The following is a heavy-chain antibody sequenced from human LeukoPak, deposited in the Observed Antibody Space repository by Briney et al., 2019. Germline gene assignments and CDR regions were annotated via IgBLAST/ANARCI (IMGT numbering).Heavy chain of an antibody. D-gene: IGHD5-24*01. V-gene: IGHV3-43*02. CDR2: ISGDADST. CDR1: GFTFDDYA. Sequence: GGSLRLSCAASGFTFDDYAMHWVRQAPGKGLEWVCLISGDADSTYYADSVKGRFTISRDDSKNSLYLQMNSLRTEDTALYYCAKDIYRGLDMATRPDYWGQGTLVTVSS. J-gene: IGHJ4*02. CDR3: AKDIYRGLDMATRPDY.